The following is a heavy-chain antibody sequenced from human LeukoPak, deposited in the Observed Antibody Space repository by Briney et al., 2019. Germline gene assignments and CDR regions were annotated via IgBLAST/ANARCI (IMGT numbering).Heavy chain of an antibody. Sequence: GRSLRLSCAASGFTFSSYGMHWVRQAPGKGLEWVAVISYDGSNKYYADSVKGRFTISRDNSNNTLYLQMNSLRAEDTAIYYCAKVGASEATWGQGTMVTVSS. J-gene: IGHJ3*01. V-gene: IGHV3-30*18. CDR3: AKVGASEAT. CDR1: GFTFSSYG. D-gene: IGHD3-3*01. CDR2: ISYDGSNK.